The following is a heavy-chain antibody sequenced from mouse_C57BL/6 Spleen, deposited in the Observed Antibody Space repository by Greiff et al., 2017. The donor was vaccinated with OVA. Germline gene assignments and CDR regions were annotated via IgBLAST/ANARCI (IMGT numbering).Heavy chain of an antibody. J-gene: IGHJ4*01. D-gene: IGHD2-3*01. CDR2: IDPSDSYT. CDR3: ARSRDGYYAMDY. CDR1: GYTFTSYW. Sequence: QVQLQQPGAELVMPGASVKLSCKASGYTFTSYWMHWVKQRPGQGLEWIGEIDPSDSYTNYNQKFKGNSTLTVDKSSSTAYMQLSSLTSEDSAVYYCARSRDGYYAMDYWGQGTSVTVSS. V-gene: IGHV1-69*01.